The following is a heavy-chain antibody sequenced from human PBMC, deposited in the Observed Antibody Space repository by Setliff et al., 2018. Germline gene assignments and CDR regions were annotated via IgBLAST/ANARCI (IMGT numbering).Heavy chain of an antibody. D-gene: IGHD2-21*01. V-gene: IGHV4-31*03. Sequence: PSETLSLTCTVSGCSISSGGYYWRWSRQHPGKGLEWIGYIYYSGSTYYNPSLKSRVTISVDTSKNQFALKLSSVTAAATAVYYWARVALVAVIRNAFDIWGQGTMVTVSS. CDR2: IYYSGST. J-gene: IGHJ3*02. CDR1: GCSISSGGYY. CDR3: ARVALVAVIRNAFDI.